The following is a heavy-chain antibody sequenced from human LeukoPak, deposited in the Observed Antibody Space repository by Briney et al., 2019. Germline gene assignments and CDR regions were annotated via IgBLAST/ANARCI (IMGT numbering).Heavy chain of an antibody. J-gene: IGHJ4*02. CDR3: ARVNRGYSGYEFSY. Sequence: ASVKVSCKASGYTFTCYYMHWVRQAPGQGLEWMGRINPNSGGTNYAQKFQGRVTMTGDTSISTAYMELSRLRSDDTAVYYCARVNRGYSGYEFSYWGQGTLVTVSS. CDR1: GYTFTCYY. CDR2: INPNSGGT. D-gene: IGHD5-12*01. V-gene: IGHV1-2*06.